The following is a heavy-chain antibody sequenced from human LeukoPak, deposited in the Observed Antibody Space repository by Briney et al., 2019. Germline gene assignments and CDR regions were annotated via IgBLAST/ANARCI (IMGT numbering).Heavy chain of an antibody. J-gene: IGHJ5*02. D-gene: IGHD1-1*01. Sequence: PSETLSLTCAVSGYSISSGYYWGWIRQPPGKGLEWIGTIYHSGSTYYNPSLKSRVTISLDTSKNQFSLKLSSVTAADAAVYYCARNRPLRCAWSWFDPWGQGTLVTVSS. CDR2: IYHSGST. CDR1: GYSISSGYY. CDR3: ARNRPLRCAWSWFDP. V-gene: IGHV4-38-2*01.